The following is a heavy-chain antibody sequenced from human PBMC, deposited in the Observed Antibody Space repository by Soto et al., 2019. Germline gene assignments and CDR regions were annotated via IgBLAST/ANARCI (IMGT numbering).Heavy chain of an antibody. Sequence: GGSLDPSCEPSGCPFSSYPMSWARQPQGKGLEWVSAISGSGGSTYYADSVKGRFTISRDNSKNTLYLQMNSLRAEDTAVYYCARRITIFGVVRSYNWFDPWGQGTLVTVSS. CDR3: ARRITIFGVVRSYNWFDP. CDR2: ISGSGGST. D-gene: IGHD3-3*01. J-gene: IGHJ5*02. V-gene: IGHV3-23*01. CDR1: GCPFSSYP.